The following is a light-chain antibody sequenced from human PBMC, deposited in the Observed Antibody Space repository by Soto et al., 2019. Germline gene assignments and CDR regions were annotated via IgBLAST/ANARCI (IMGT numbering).Light chain of an antibody. CDR1: QSVSSSY. Sequence: IVLTQSPGTLSLSPGDRATLSCRASQSVSSSYLAWYQQKPGQAPRLLIYGASTRDTGIPDRFRGSGSGTDFTLTISRLEPEDFAVYYCQQYGNSPGETFGQGTKVEIK. J-gene: IGKJ1*01. V-gene: IGKV3-20*01. CDR3: QQYGNSPGET. CDR2: GAS.